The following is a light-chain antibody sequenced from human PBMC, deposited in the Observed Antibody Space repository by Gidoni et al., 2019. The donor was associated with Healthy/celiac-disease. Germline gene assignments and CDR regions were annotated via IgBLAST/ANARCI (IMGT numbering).Light chain of an antibody. V-gene: IGKV1-9*01. CDR1: QGISSY. J-gene: IGKJ4*01. Sequence: IRLTQSPSSLSASVGDRVTITCRASQGISSYLAWYQQKPGKAPKLLIYAASTLQSGVPSRFSGSGSGTDFTLTISCLQSEDFATYYCQQHNSYLPLTFGGGTKVEIK. CDR2: AAS. CDR3: QQHNSYLPLT.